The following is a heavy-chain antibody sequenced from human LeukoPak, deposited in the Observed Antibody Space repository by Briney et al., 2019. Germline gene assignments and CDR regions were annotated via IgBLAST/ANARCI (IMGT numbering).Heavy chain of an antibody. Sequence: ASVKVSCKASVYTFTGQYMHWVRQAPGQGLKWMGWINPNSGGTNYAQKFQGRVTMTTDTSISTAYMEVNRLLSDDTAVYYCAMGGQGAGAPRAFDNWGQGTMVTVSS. D-gene: IGHD6-13*01. CDR3: AMGGQGAGAPRAFDN. CDR2: INPNSGGT. CDR1: VYTFTGQY. V-gene: IGHV1-2*02. J-gene: IGHJ3*02.